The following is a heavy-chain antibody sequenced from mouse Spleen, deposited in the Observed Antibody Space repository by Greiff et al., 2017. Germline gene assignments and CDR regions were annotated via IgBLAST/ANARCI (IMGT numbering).Heavy chain of an antibody. Sequence: VKLQESAAELARPGASVKMSCKASGYTFTSYTMHWVKQRPGQGLEWIGYINPSSGYTEYNQKFKDKTTLTADKSSSTAYMQLSSLTSEDSAVYYCARGGGNFDYWGQGTTLTVSS. CDR2: INPSSGYT. CDR3: ARGGGNFDY. CDR1: GYTFTSYT. V-gene: IGHV1-4*02. J-gene: IGHJ2*01.